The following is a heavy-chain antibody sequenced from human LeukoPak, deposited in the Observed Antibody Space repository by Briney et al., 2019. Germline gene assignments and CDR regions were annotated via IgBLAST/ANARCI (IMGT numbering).Heavy chain of an antibody. D-gene: IGHD2-2*02. CDR1: GFTFDDYT. Sequence: GGSLRLSCAAPGFTFDDYTMHWVRQAPGKGLEWVSLISWDGGSTYYADSVKGRFTISRDNSKNSLYLQMNSLRTEDTALYYCAKDGPSRGSTSCYTAGDCYYYYYYMDVWGKGTTVTVSS. CDR2: ISWDGGST. J-gene: IGHJ6*03. V-gene: IGHV3-43*01. CDR3: AKDGPSRGSTSCYTAGDCYYYYYYMDV.